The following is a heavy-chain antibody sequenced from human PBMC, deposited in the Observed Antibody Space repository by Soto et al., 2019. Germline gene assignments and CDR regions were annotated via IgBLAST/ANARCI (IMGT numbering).Heavy chain of an antibody. Sequence: SVKVSCKASGGTFSSYAISWVRQAPGQGLEWMGGIIPIFGTANYAQKFQGRVTITADESTSTAYMELSSLRSEDTAVYYCGSSSSNYYSYGMDGWGQGTTVTVSS. V-gene: IGHV1-69*13. CDR3: GSSSSNYYSYGMDG. CDR1: GGTFSSYA. J-gene: IGHJ6*02. D-gene: IGHD6-6*01. CDR2: IIPIFGTA.